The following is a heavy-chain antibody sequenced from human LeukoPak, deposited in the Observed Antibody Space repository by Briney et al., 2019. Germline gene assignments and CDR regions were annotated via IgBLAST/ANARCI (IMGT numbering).Heavy chain of an antibody. V-gene: IGHV4-34*01. CDR2: INHSGST. D-gene: IGHD3-10*01. CDR3: ASLITMVRGVIKDY. J-gene: IGHJ4*02. Sequence: SETLSLTCAVYGRSFSGYYWSWIRQPPGKGLEWIGEINHSGSTNYNPSLKSRVTISVDTSKNQFSLKLSSVTAADTAVYYCASLITMVRGVIKDYWGQGTLVTVSS. CDR1: GRSFSGYY.